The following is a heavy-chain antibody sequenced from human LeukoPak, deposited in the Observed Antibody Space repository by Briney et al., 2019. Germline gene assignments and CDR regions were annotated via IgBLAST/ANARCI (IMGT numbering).Heavy chain of an antibody. CDR2: ISAYNGNT. CDR3: ARVPPNPTRYYDFWSGYYTYNWFDP. V-gene: IGHV1-18*01. J-gene: IGHJ5*02. Sequence: ASVTVSCKASGYTFTSYGISWVRQAPGQGLEWMGWISAYNGNTNYAQKLQGRVTMTTDTSTSTAYMELRSLRSDDTAVYYCARVPPNPTRYYDFWSGYYTYNWFDPWGQGTLVTVSS. CDR1: GYTFTSYG. D-gene: IGHD3-3*01.